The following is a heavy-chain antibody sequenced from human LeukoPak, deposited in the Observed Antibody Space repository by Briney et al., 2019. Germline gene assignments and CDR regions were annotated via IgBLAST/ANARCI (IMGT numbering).Heavy chain of an antibody. D-gene: IGHD3-22*01. CDR2: INPNSGGT. Sequence: ASVKVSCKASGYTFSGYYMHWVRQAPGQGLEWMGWINPNSGGTNYAQKFQGRVTMTRDTSISTAYMELSRLRSDDTAVYYCARGTYYYDSSGYYRYWGQGTLVTVSS. CDR3: ARGTYYYDSSGYYRY. V-gene: IGHV1-2*02. J-gene: IGHJ4*02. CDR1: GYTFSGYY.